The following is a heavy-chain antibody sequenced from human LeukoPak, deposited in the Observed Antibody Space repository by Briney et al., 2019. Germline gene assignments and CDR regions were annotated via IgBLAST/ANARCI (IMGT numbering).Heavy chain of an antibody. J-gene: IGHJ4*02. CDR1: GFTFSTYG. Sequence: GGSLRLSCVASGFTFSTYGMSWVRQAPGKGLEWVSAITGSGGSTYYADSVKGRFTISRDISKNTLYLQMGSLRPEDMAVYYCARDVKGRWELLGSHDYWGQGTLVTVSS. CDR2: ITGSGGST. D-gene: IGHD1-26*01. CDR3: ARDVKGRWELLGSHDY. V-gene: IGHV3-23*01.